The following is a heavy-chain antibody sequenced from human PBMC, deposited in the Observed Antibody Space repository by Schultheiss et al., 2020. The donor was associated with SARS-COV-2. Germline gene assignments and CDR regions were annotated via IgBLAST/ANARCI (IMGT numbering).Heavy chain of an antibody. CDR2: ISSSGSTI. J-gene: IGHJ4*02. D-gene: IGHD6-13*01. CDR3: AKSRLYSSRWFYFDH. V-gene: IGHV3-48*01. CDR1: GFTFSSYA. Sequence: GGSLRLSCAASGFTFSSYAMHWVRQAPGKGLEWVSYISSSGSTIYYADSVRGRFSISRDNSKSTLYLQMDSLRVEDTALYYCAKSRLYSSRWFYFDHWGQGALVTVSS.